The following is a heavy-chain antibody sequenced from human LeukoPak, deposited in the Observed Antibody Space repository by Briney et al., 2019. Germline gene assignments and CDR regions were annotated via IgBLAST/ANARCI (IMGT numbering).Heavy chain of an antibody. D-gene: IGHD3-3*01. J-gene: IGHJ5*02. CDR3: ARGPLGNEWLLSGRWFDP. V-gene: IGHV3-7*01. Sequence: GGSLRLSCAASGFTFSSYWMSWVRQAPGKGLEWVANIKQDGSEKYYVDSVKGRFTISRDNAKNSLYLQMNSLRAEDTAVYYCARGPLGNEWLLSGRWFDPWGQGTLVTVSS. CDR1: GFTFSSYW. CDR2: IKQDGSEK.